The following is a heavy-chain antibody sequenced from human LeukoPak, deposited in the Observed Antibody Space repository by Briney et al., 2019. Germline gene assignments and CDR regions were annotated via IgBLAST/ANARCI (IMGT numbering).Heavy chain of an antibody. CDR1: GFTFSSYG. Sequence: PGGSLRLSCAASGFTFSSYGMHWVPQAPGKGLEWVAGIWYDGSNKYYADSVKGRFTISRDNSKNTLYLQMNSLRAEDTAVYYCARDLHSGYDLEREHTIRDYYYYGMDVWGQGTTVTVSS. V-gene: IGHV3-33*01. D-gene: IGHD5-12*01. CDR2: IWYDGSNK. J-gene: IGHJ6*02. CDR3: ARDLHSGYDLEREHTIRDYYYYGMDV.